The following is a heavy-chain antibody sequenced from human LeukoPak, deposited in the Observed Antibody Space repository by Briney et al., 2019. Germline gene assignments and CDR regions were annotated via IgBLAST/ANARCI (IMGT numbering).Heavy chain of an antibody. J-gene: IGHJ4*02. Sequence: GGSLRLSCAASGFSFRNYWMGWVRQAPGKGLEWVANTKPDGSAEYYADSVRGRFTASRDSANNLLYLQMNRLRAEDTAVYYCARDGGLHTNFDYWGQGTLLTVSS. D-gene: IGHD2-15*01. CDR2: TKPDGSAE. CDR3: ARDGGLHTNFDY. V-gene: IGHV3-7*01. CDR1: GFSFRNYW.